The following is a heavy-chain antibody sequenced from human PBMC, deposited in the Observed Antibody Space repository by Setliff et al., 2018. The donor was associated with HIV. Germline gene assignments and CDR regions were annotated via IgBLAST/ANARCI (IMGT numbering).Heavy chain of an antibody. CDR1: GATFSNSA. J-gene: IGHJ4*02. CDR2: SIPLFKTV. CDR3: ASGSGYCRNGDCYIGVHKNPDKYFYDY. D-gene: IGHD2-8*01. V-gene: IGHV1-69*05. Sequence: ASVKVSCKASGATFSNSALTWVRQAPGQGLEWMGGSIPLFKTVNYAQKFQGRLTISTDELMTTAYMGLSSLKSEDTAVYYCASGSGYCRNGDCYIGVHKNPDKYFYDYWGQGTLVTVSS.